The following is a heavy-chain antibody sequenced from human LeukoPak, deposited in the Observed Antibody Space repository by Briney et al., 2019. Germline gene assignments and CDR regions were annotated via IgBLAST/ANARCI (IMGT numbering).Heavy chain of an antibody. V-gene: IGHV3-23*01. J-gene: IGHJ4*02. CDR1: GFTFSRYA. D-gene: IGHD1-26*01. Sequence: GGSLRLSCAASGFTFSRYAMSWVRQAPGKGLEWVSTISDSGDSTYYANSVQGRVTISRDTAKDTLFLQMNSLRAEDTAVYYCAREARVGGALQYWGQGTPVTVSS. CDR2: ISDSGDST. CDR3: AREARVGGALQY.